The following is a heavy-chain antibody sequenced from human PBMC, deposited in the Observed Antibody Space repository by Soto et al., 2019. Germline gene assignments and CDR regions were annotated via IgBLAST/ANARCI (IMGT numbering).Heavy chain of an antibody. J-gene: IGHJ4*02. CDR1: GYTFTDYG. CDR2: ITAFNGNT. D-gene: IGHD3-3*01. V-gene: IGHV1-18*01. Sequence: QVHLVQSGAEVEKPGASVKVSCKASGYTFTDYGISWVRQAPGQGLQWMGWITAFNGNTKYAQQFQGRVTMTTDTSTSTAYMELRSLESDDTAVYYCARISQSDFWSGYDYVFDYWGQGTLVTVSS. CDR3: ARISQSDFWSGYDYVFDY.